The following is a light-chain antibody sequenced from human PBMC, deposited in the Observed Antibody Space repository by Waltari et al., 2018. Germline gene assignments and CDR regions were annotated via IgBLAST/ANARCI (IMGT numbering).Light chain of an antibody. CDR1: SSDVGVHNS. CDR3: CSYTSNSFSYV. Sequence: QSALTQPASVSGSPGQSIAISCTGTSSDVGVHNSVSWYQQHPGKAPKLLLYEVGNRPSGVSNRFSGSKSGNTASLTISGLQAEDEADYYCCSYTSNSFSYVFGTGTKVTVL. J-gene: IGLJ1*01. CDR2: EVG. V-gene: IGLV2-14*01.